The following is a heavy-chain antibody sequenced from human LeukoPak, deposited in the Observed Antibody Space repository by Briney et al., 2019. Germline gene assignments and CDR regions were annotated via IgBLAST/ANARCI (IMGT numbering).Heavy chain of an antibody. Sequence: SETLSLTCTVCGGSISSRRYYWGWIRQPPGQGLEWIGSIYNSGIMHYDPSLKSRVTISVDTSKNQFSLNLISVTAADTAVYYCARHVGRAGDEPYFDYWGQGALVTVSS. D-gene: IGHD4-17*01. CDR2: IYNSGIM. CDR3: ARHVGRAGDEPYFDY. V-gene: IGHV4-39*01. J-gene: IGHJ4*02. CDR1: GGSISSRRYY.